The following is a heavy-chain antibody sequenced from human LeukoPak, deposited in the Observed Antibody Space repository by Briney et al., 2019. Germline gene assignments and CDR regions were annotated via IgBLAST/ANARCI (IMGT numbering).Heavy chain of an antibody. Sequence: SETLSLTCTVSGGSISNYYWTWIRQPPGKGLEWIGYISYSGSTKDNPSHKRRVTISIDTSKNQFSLKLSSVTEADTAVYYCARVHYFDSSGYYSSTYYYYMDVWGKGTTVTVSS. CDR2: ISYSGST. D-gene: IGHD3-22*01. CDR1: GGSISNYY. J-gene: IGHJ6*03. V-gene: IGHV4-59*01. CDR3: ARVHYFDSSGYYSSTYYYYMDV.